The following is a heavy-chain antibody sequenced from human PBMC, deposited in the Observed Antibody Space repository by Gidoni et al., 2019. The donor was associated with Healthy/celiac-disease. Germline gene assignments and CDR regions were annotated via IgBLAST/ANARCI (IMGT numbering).Heavy chain of an antibody. CDR1: GFTFRSYG. Sequence: QVQLVESGGGVVQPGRSLRLSCAASGFTFRSYGMHWVRQAPGKGLEWVAVISYDGSNKYYADSVKGRFTISRDNSKNTLYLQMNSLRAEDTAVYYCAKDGVVVAATGWYFDLWGRGTLVTVSS. CDR3: AKDGVVVAATGWYFDL. CDR2: ISYDGSNK. D-gene: IGHD2-15*01. J-gene: IGHJ2*01. V-gene: IGHV3-30*18.